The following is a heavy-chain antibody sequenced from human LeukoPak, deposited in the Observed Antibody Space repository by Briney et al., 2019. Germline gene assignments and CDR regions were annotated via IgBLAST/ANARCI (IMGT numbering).Heavy chain of an antibody. J-gene: IGHJ5*02. CDR2: ISSSGSTI. CDR1: GFTFSSYE. CDR3: ARGNYGSGFDP. D-gene: IGHD3-10*01. Sequence: GGSLRLSCAASGFTFSSYEMNWVRQAPGKGLEWVSYISSSGSTIYYADSVKGRFTISRDNAKNSLYLQMNSLRAEDTAVYYCARGNYGSGFDPWGQGTLVTVSS. V-gene: IGHV3-48*03.